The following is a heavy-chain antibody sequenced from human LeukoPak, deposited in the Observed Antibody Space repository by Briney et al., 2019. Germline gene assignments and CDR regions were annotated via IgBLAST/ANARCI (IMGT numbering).Heavy chain of an antibody. CDR1: GGSFSGYY. Sequence: SETLSLTCAVYGGSFSGYYWSWIRQPPGKGLEWIGEINHSGSTNYNPSLKSRVTISVDTSKNQFSLKLSSVTAADTAVYYCARDGYYYGSGSYSPILLYYYYYGMDVWGQGTTVTVSS. CDR2: INHSGST. CDR3: ARDGYYYGSGSYSPILLYYYYYGMDV. D-gene: IGHD3-10*01. V-gene: IGHV4-34*01. J-gene: IGHJ6*02.